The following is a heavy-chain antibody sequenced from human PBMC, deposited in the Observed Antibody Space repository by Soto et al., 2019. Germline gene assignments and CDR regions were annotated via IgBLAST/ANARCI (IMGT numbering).Heavy chain of an antibody. CDR3: AKDHGYARGSHTPYYFDS. V-gene: IGHV3-23*01. D-gene: IGHD6-19*01. Sequence: EVQLLESGGSLKQPGGALRLSCAASGCTFSSYAMSWVGQAPGKGLEWVSSISAGGDTTYYADSVKGRFTITRDNSKNTLYLQMNSLRAADTAVYYCAKDHGYARGSHTPYYFDSSGQRPLVTVSS. CDR2: ISAGGDTT. CDR1: GCTFSSYA. J-gene: IGHJ4*02.